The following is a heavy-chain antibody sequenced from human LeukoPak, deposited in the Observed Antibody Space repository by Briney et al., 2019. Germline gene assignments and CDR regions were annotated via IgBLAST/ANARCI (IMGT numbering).Heavy chain of an antibody. Sequence: PSETLSLTCTVSGGSISSSSYYWSWIRQPPGKGLEWIGIIYYSGTTYYNPSLKSRVTISIDTPENQFSLKLSSVTAADTAVYYCARSRTAPVYYFDSWGQGTPVTVSS. CDR2: IYYSGTT. J-gene: IGHJ4*02. CDR1: GGSISSSSYY. D-gene: IGHD4-17*01. CDR3: ARSRTAPVYYFDS. V-gene: IGHV4-39*01.